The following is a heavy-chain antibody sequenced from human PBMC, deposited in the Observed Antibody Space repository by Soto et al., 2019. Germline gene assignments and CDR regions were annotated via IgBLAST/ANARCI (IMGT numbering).Heavy chain of an antibody. CDR2: ISYDGSNK. Sequence: QVQLVESGGGVVQPGRSLRLSCAASGFTFSSYAMHWVRQAPGKGLEWVAVISYDGSNKYYAESVKGRFTISRDNSKNTLYLLMLTLRAEHTAVYYCARSYHGDYFAYWGQGTLVTVSS. CDR3: ARSYHGDYFAY. J-gene: IGHJ4*02. CDR1: GFTFSSYA. D-gene: IGHD4-17*01. V-gene: IGHV3-30-3*01.